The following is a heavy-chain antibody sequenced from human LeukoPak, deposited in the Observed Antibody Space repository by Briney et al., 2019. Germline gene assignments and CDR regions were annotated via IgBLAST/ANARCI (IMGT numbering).Heavy chain of an antibody. CDR3: ARHYYDSSGYYYRNFDY. V-gene: IGHV4-39*01. J-gene: IGHJ4*02. CDR1: GGSISSGDYY. Sequence: SETLSLTCTVSGGSISSGDYYWGWIRQPPGKGLEWIGSIYYSGSTYYNPSLKSRVTISVDTSKNQFSLKLSSVTAADTAVYYCARHYYDSSGYYYRNFDYWGQGTLVTVSS. D-gene: IGHD3-22*01. CDR2: IYYSGST.